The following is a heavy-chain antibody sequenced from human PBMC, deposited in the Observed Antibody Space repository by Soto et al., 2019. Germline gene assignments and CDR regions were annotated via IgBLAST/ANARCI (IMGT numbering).Heavy chain of an antibody. D-gene: IGHD3-3*01. CDR2: INAGNGNT. Sequence: ASVKVSCKASGYTFTSYAMHWVRQAPGQRLEWMGWINAGNGNTKYSQKFQGRVTITRDTSASTAYMELSSLRSEDTAVYYCARHPSRVGLRFLGWLKSPFDYWGQGTLVTVSS. J-gene: IGHJ4*02. CDR3: ARHPSRVGLRFLGWLKSPFDY. V-gene: IGHV1-3*01. CDR1: GYTFTSYA.